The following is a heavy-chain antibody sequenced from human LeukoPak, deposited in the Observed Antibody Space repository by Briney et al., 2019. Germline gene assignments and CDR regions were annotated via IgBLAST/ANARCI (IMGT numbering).Heavy chain of an antibody. J-gene: IGHJ6*02. CDR3: ARNVLITTGNFYYGMDV. CDR2: MFHRGST. CDR1: GGSIRRYY. V-gene: IGHV4-59*01. Sequence: PSETLSLTCTVSGGSIRRYYWSWIRQPPGKGLEWIGFMFHRGSTNYNPSLKSRVTMSVDTSKNQFSLNLSSVTAADTAVYYCARNVLITTGNFYYGMDVWGQGTTVTVSS. D-gene: IGHD3-22*01.